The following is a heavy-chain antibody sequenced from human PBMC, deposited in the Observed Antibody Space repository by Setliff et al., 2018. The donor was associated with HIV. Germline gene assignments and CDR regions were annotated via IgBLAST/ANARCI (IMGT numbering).Heavy chain of an antibody. V-gene: IGHV5-51*01. CDR1: GYSFTSYW. CDR2: IYPGDSDT. CDR3: ARDQRLSY. Sequence: GESLKISCKGSGYSFTSYWTGWVRQMPGKGLEWMGIIYPGDSDTRYSPSLKTRVTISIDTSNNQFSLKLSSVTAADTAVYYCARDQRLSYWGQGTLVTVSS. J-gene: IGHJ4*02.